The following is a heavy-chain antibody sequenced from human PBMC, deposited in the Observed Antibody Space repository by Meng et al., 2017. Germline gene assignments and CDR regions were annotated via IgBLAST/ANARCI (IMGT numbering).Heavy chain of an antibody. V-gene: IGHV1-69*01. D-gene: IGHD4-11*01. CDR2: IIPIFGTA. Sequence: QVQLVQSGAEGKKPGSSVKVSCKASGGTFSSYAISWVRQAPGQGLEWMGGIIPIFGTANYAQKFQGRVTITADESTSTAYMELSSLRSEDTAVYYCARVRGYSNYGPNWFDPWGQGTLVTVSS. J-gene: IGHJ5*02. CDR3: ARVRGYSNYGPNWFDP. CDR1: GGTFSSYA.